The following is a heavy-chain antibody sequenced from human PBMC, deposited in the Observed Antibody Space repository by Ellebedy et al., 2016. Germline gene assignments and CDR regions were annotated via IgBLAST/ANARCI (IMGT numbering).Heavy chain of an antibody. CDR1: GFTFSSYW. V-gene: IGHV3-7*01. J-gene: IGHJ4*02. CDR3: ATDLRPLTRGWGY. D-gene: IGHD3-10*01. CDR2: IKEDGRVK. Sequence: GGSLRLSCAASGFTFSSYWMYWVRQAPGKGLEWVASIKEDGRVKQYVDSVRGRFTISRDNAKNSVYLQMNVLRVEDRGIYYCATDLRPLTRGWGYWGQGTLVTVSS.